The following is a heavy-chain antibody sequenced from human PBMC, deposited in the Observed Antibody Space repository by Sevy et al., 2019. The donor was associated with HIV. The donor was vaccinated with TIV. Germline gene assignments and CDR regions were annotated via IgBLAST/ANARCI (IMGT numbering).Heavy chain of an antibody. CDR1: GFMFNLYS. J-gene: IGHJ6*02. Sequence: GGSLRLSCTTSGFMFNLYSFNWVRQAPGKGLEWISFISSSGKYQFYADSVKGRLTMSRDTATNSVYLQIDSLRADDTAVYYCARDSDTYTALANYYGMDVWGQGTTVTVSS. CDR3: ARDSDTYTALANYYGMDV. V-gene: IGHV3-21*06. D-gene: IGHD5-18*01. CDR2: ISSSGKYQ.